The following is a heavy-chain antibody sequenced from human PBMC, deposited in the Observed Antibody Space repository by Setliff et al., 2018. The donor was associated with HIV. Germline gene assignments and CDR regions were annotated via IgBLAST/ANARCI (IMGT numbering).Heavy chain of an antibody. CDR3: ARAVASKNVRGEYYFDY. J-gene: IGHJ4*02. D-gene: IGHD3-16*01. V-gene: IGHV1-46*01. CDR2: IDPSDGST. CDR1: GYTFTNHF. Sequence: ASVKVSCKAFGYTFTNHFMHWVRQAPGQGLEWMGIIDPSDGSTIFAQQFQGRLNMPRDTSTSTVYLELSSLRSEDTAVYYCARAVASKNVRGEYYFDYWGQGTLDTVSS.